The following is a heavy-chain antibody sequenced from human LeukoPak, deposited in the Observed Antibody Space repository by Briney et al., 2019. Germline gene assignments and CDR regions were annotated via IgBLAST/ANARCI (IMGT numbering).Heavy chain of an antibody. Sequence: GASVKVSCKASGYTFTSYYMHWVRQAPGQGLEWMGIINPSGGSTSYAQKFQGRVTMTRDMSTSTVYMELSSLRSEDTAVYYCATYYDSSGYDRYWYFDLWGRGTLVTVSS. CDR1: GYTFTSYY. CDR3: ATYYDSSGYDRYWYFDL. CDR2: INPSGGST. D-gene: IGHD3-22*01. V-gene: IGHV1-46*01. J-gene: IGHJ2*01.